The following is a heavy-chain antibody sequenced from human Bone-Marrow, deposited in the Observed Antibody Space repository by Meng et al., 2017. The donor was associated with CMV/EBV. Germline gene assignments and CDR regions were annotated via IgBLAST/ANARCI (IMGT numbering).Heavy chain of an antibody. CDR2: IYYSGST. Sequence: SETLSLTCAVYGDSFSSYYWSWIRQPPGKGLEWIGYIYYSGSTNYNPSLKSRVTISVDTSKNQFSLKLSSVTAADTAVYYCARVEGGDWFDPWGQGTLVTVSS. D-gene: IGHD3-16*01. CDR1: GDSFSSYY. CDR3: ARVEGGDWFDP. J-gene: IGHJ5*02. V-gene: IGHV4-59*01.